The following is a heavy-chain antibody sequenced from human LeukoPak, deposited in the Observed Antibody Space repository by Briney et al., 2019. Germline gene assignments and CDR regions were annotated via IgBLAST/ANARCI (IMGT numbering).Heavy chain of an antibody. Sequence: PSETLSLTCTVSGGSISSYYWSWIRQPPGKGLEWIGYIYYSGSTNYNPSLKSRVTISVDTSKNQFSLKLSSVTAADTAVYYCARAQIAVDFDYWGQGTLVTVSS. J-gene: IGHJ4*02. V-gene: IGHV4-59*01. CDR3: ARAQIAVDFDY. CDR1: GGSISSYY. CDR2: IYYSGST. D-gene: IGHD6-19*01.